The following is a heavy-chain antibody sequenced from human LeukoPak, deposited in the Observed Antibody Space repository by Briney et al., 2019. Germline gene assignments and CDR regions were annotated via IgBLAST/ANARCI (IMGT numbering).Heavy chain of an antibody. CDR2: INHSGST. CDR1: GGSSSGYY. Sequence: SETLSLTCAVYGGSSSGYYWSWIRQPPGKGLEWIGEINHSGSTNYNPSLKSRVTISVDTSKNQFSLKLSSVTAADTAVYYCARRRTYGSGSSDYWGQGTLVTVSS. D-gene: IGHD3-10*01. V-gene: IGHV4-34*01. J-gene: IGHJ4*02. CDR3: ARRRTYGSGSSDY.